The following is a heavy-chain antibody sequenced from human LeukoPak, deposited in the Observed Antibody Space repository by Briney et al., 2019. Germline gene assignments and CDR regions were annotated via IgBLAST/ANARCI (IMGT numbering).Heavy chain of an antibody. D-gene: IGHD6-13*01. CDR3: AIPGYSSSWYRFDP. J-gene: IGHJ5*02. V-gene: IGHV1-69*05. CDR2: IIHIFGTA. Sequence: GASVKVSCKASGGTFSSYAISWVRQAPGQGLEWMGGIIHIFGTANYAEKFQGRVTSTTDESTSTAYMELSSLRSEDTAVYYCAIPGYSSSWYRFDPWGQGTLVTVSS. CDR1: GGTFSSYA.